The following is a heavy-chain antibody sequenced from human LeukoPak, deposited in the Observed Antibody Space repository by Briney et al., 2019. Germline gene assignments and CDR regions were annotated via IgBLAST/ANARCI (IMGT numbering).Heavy chain of an antibody. CDR1: GGSISSYY. V-gene: IGHV4-59*01. Sequence: PSETLSLTCTVSGGSISSYYWTWIRQPPGKGLEWIGYIYYSGSTNYNPSLKSRVTISVDTSKNQFSLKLSSVTAADTAVYYCARDYPITDYWGQGTLVTVSS. D-gene: IGHD3-10*01. CDR2: IYYSGST. J-gene: IGHJ4*02. CDR3: ARDYPITDY.